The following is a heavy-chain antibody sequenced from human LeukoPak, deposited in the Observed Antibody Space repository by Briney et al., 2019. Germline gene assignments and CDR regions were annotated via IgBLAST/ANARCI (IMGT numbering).Heavy chain of an antibody. J-gene: IGHJ4*02. CDR3: ARISRSSGWLYFDY. CDR1: GFTLNNYW. Sequence: GGSLRLSCAASGFTLNNYWMHWVRQAPGAGLVWVSRIYNDGSNTNYADSVKGRFTISRDNAKNTLYLQMNSLRAEDTAVYYCARISRSSGWLYFDYWGQGTLVTVSS. V-gene: IGHV3-74*01. D-gene: IGHD6-19*01. CDR2: IYNDGSNT.